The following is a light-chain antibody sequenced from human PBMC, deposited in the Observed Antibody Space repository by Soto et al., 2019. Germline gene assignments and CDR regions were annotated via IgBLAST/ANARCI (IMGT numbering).Light chain of an antibody. CDR3: QQTDSFPYT. V-gene: IGKV1D-12*01. Sequence: DIQMTQSPSSVSASVGDTVTISCRARQDVSNWLAWYQQKPGQAPKLLISAASSLQPGVPSRFSGSGSGTEFTLTISSLQPEDFATYYCQQTDSFPYTFGLGTKLEIK. CDR2: AAS. CDR1: QDVSNW. J-gene: IGKJ2*01.